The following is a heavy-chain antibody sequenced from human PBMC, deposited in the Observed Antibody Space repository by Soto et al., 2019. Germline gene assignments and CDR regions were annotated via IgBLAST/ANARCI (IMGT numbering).Heavy chain of an antibody. Sequence: QVHLVQSGAEVKKPGSSVKVSCKASGGTFNSYAISWVRQAPGQGLEWMGGIIPISGTANYAQKFQGRVTITADESTSTAYMELSSLRSEDTAVYYCARSQGSSTSLEIYYYYYYGMEVWGQGTTVTVSS. J-gene: IGHJ6*02. CDR2: IIPISGTA. V-gene: IGHV1-69*01. CDR3: ARSQGSSTSLEIYYYYYYGMEV. CDR1: GGTFNSYA. D-gene: IGHD2-2*01.